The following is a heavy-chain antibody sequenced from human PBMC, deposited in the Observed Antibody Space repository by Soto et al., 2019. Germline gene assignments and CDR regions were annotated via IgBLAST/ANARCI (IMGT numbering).Heavy chain of an antibody. Sequence: QVRLVQSGAEVKKPGSSVKASCKTSGGTFSTSAISWVRQAPGQGLEWMGGIIPIFGTANYAQKFQGRVSITADKSTSTAYMELSSLTSEDTAVYYCASGEVRGGGDVWGQGTTVTVPS. V-gene: IGHV1-69*06. CDR2: IIPIFGTA. CDR1: GGTFSTSA. J-gene: IGHJ6*02. D-gene: IGHD3-10*01. CDR3: ASGEVRGGGDV.